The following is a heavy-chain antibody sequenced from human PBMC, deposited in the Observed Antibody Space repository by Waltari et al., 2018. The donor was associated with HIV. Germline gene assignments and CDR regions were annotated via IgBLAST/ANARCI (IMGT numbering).Heavy chain of an antibody. D-gene: IGHD3-10*01. V-gene: IGHV1-18*01. CDR1: GYTFTTYG. CDR3: ARGVYGDF. CDR2: ISTYSGNT. Sequence: QVQLVQSGDEVKNPGDSVKVSCKASGYTFTTYGITWLRQAPGQGPEWMGGISTYSGNTNYGQKFQGRITVTTDTSTDMAYLELTSLTSDDTAIYYCARGVYGDFWGQGSLVTVSS. J-gene: IGHJ4*02.